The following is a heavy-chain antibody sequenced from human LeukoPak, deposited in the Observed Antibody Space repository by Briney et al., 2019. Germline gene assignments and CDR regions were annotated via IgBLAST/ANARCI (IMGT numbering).Heavy chain of an antibody. CDR2: ISWDGGGT. J-gene: IGHJ4*02. V-gene: IGHV3-43D*03. CDR3: AKDMAAYYYASGNIDY. Sequence: GGSLRLSCAASGFTFDDYAMHWVRQAPGKGLEWVSLISWDGGGTYYADSVKGRFSISRDNSKNSLYLQMNSLRAEDTALYYCAKDMAAYYYASGNIDYWGQGTLVTVSS. D-gene: IGHD3-10*01. CDR1: GFTFDDYA.